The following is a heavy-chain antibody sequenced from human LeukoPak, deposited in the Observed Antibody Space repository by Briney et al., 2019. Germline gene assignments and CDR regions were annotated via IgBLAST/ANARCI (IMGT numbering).Heavy chain of an antibody. V-gene: IGHV4-61*01. CDR1: GGSVSSGSYY. J-gene: IGHJ4*02. D-gene: IGHD3-22*01. CDR3: AKDFYDSSGSRYDY. Sequence: SETLSLTCTVSGGSVSSGSYYWSWIRQPPGKGLEWIGYIYYSGSTKYNPSLKSRVTISVDTSKNQFSLKLSSVTAADTAVYYCAKDFYDSSGSRYDYWGQGTLVTVSS. CDR2: IYYSGST.